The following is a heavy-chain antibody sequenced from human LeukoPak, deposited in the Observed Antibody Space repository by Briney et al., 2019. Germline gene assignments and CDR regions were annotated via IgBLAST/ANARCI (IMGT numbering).Heavy chain of an antibody. V-gene: IGHV4-34*01. CDR2: INHSGST. CDR1: GGSFSGYY. Sequence: SGALSLTFAVYGGSFSGYYWSWIRPPPGKGLEGIGGINHSGSTNYNPSLKSRVTISVDTSKNQFSLKLSSVTAADTAVYYCARAPRRITIFGVVSDNWFDPWGQGTLVTVSS. D-gene: IGHD3-3*01. CDR3: ARAPRRITIFGVVSDNWFDP. J-gene: IGHJ5*02.